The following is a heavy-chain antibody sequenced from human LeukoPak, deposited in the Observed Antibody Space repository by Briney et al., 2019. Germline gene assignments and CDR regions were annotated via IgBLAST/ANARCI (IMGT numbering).Heavy chain of an antibody. J-gene: IGHJ4*02. CDR1: GFTVITND. V-gene: IGHV3-53*01. D-gene: IGHD1-14*01. CDR3: ARGVEPLAANTLAY. CDR2: LYRDGNT. Sequence: PGGSLRLSCAASGFTVITNDMTWVRQAPGKGLDWVSVLYRDGNTKYADSVQGRFTISRDNSKNTLYLEMNSLRPGDTAVYYCARGVEPLAANTLAYWGQGTLVTVSS.